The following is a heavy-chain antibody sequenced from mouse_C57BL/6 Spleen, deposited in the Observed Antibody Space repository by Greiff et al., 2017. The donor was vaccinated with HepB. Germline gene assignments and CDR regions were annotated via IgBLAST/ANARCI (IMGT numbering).Heavy chain of an antibody. Sequence: EVQRVESGEGLVKPGGSLKLSCAASGFTFSSYAMSWVRQTPEKRLEWVAYISSGGDYIYYADTVKGRFTISRDNARNTLYLQMSSLKSEDTAMYYCTRDPFDGYSFDYWGQGTTLTVSS. D-gene: IGHD2-3*01. CDR3: TRDPFDGYSFDY. CDR1: GFTFSSYA. V-gene: IGHV5-9-1*02. J-gene: IGHJ2*01. CDR2: ISSGGDYI.